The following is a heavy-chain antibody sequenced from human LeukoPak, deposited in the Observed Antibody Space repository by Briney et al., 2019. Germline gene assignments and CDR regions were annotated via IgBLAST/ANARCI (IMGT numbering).Heavy chain of an antibody. Sequence: PGGSLRLSCAASGFTFSSYAMHWVRQAPGKGLEWVAVISYDGSNKYYADSVKGRFTISRDNSKNTLYLQMNSLRAEDTAVYYCARDGGYNPFDYWGQGTLVTVSS. CDR2: ISYDGSNK. CDR1: GFTFSSYA. V-gene: IGHV3-30-3*01. J-gene: IGHJ4*02. D-gene: IGHD5-24*01. CDR3: ARDGGYNPFDY.